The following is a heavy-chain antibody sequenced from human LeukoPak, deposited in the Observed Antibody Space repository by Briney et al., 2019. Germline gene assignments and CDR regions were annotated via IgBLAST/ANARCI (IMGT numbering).Heavy chain of an antibody. CDR2: IKSKTDGGTT. V-gene: IGHV3-15*01. CDR1: GFTFSNAW. CDR3: TTGRQWPVPRHDY. Sequence: GGSLRLSCAASGFTFSNAWMSWVRQAPGKGLEWVGRIKSKTDGGTTDYAAPVKGRFTISRDDSKNTLYLQMNSLKTEDTAVYYCTTGRQWPVPRHDYWGQGTLVTVSS. J-gene: IGHJ4*02. D-gene: IGHD6-19*01.